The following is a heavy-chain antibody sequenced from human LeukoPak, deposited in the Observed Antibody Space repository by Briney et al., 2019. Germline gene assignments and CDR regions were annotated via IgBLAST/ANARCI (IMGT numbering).Heavy chain of an antibody. CDR1: GFTFNSYE. V-gene: IGHV3-48*03. D-gene: IGHD1-20*01. CDR3: ARRGYNWKFDY. CDR2: ISSSGSTI. J-gene: IGHJ4*02. Sequence: PGGSLRLSCAASGFTFNSYEMNWVRQAPAKGLEWVSYISSSGSTIYYADSVKGRFTISRDNAKNSLYLQMNSLRAEDTAVYYCARRGYNWKFDYWGQGTLVTVSS.